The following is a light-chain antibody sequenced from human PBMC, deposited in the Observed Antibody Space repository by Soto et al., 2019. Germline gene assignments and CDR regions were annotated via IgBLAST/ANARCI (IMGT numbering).Light chain of an antibody. J-gene: IGKJ4*01. Sequence: EIVLTQSPATLSLSPGERATLSCRPSQSVSSSLAWYQQKPGQAPRLLIFDASNRATGIPARFSGSGSGTDFTLTISSLEPEDFAAYYCQHRSNWPLTFGGGTKVEVK. CDR2: DAS. V-gene: IGKV3-11*01. CDR1: QSVSSS. CDR3: QHRSNWPLT.